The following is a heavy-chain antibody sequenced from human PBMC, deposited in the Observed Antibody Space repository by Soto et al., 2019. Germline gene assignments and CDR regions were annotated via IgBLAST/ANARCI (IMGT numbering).Heavy chain of an antibody. CDR2: IHNSGTT. Sequence: SDTLSLTCTVSGTSVSSGRFYWSWIRQPPGKGLEWIGYIHNSGTTKCNPSLRSRVTISVDTSKNQFSLKLTSVTAADTAVYYCARSGSGSGWLGGQGXLVTVPS. CDR1: GTSVSSGRFY. CDR3: ARSGSGSGWL. J-gene: IGHJ4*02. V-gene: IGHV4-61*01. D-gene: IGHD6-19*01.